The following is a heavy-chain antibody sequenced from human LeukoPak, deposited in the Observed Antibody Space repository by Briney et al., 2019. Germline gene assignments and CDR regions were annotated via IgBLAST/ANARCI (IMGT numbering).Heavy chain of an antibody. CDR3: ARGLMMAVAGRGEFHY. D-gene: IGHD6-13*01. J-gene: IGHJ4*02. CDR2: IYYSGST. V-gene: IGHV4-59*01. CDR1: GGSISSYY. Sequence: SETLSLTCIVSGGSISSYYWSWIRQPPGKGLEWIGYIYYSGSTNYNPSLESRVTISVDTSKNQSSLKLSSVTAADTAVYYCARGLMMAVAGRGEFHYWGQGTLVTVSS.